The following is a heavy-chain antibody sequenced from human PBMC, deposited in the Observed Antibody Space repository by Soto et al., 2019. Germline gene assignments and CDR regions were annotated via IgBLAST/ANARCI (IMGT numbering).Heavy chain of an antibody. CDR1: GGSVSSGSYY. Sequence: SDTLSLTCTVSGGSVSSGSYYWSWIRQPPGKGLEWIGYIYYSGSTNYNPSLKSRVTISVDTSKNQFSLKLSSVTAADTAVYYCARDNVLPSSGYSYGYSDYYYYMDVWGKGTTVTVSS. CDR2: IYYSGST. D-gene: IGHD5-18*01. J-gene: IGHJ6*03. CDR3: ARDNVLPSSGYSYGYSDYYYYMDV. V-gene: IGHV4-61*01.